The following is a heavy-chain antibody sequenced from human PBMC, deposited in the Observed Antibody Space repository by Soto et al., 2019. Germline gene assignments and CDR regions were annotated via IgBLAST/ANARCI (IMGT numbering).Heavy chain of an antibody. CDR1: GFTFSTYW. V-gene: IGHV3-7*03. D-gene: IGHD3-16*01. J-gene: IGHJ4*02. Sequence: EVQLVESGGGLVQPGGSLRLSCTASGFTFSTYWMSWVRQAPGKGLGWVANIKEDGSEKYYVDSVKGRFSISRDNARISLYLQMNSLRSEDTAVYYCVRVGRLGGYWGQGTQVTVSS. CDR3: VRVGRLGGY. CDR2: IKEDGSEK.